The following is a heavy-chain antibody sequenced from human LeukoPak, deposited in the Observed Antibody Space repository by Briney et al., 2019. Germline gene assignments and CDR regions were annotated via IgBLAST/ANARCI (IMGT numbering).Heavy chain of an antibody. Sequence: PGGSLRLSCAASGFTFSSYSMNWVRQPPGKGLEWVSSSSSSGSYIYYADSVKGRFSISRDSAKNSLYLQMNSLRAEDTAVYYCARLKEGSGSYRYWGQGTLVTVSS. CDR2: SSSSGSYI. D-gene: IGHD3-10*01. CDR3: ARLKEGSGSYRY. J-gene: IGHJ4*02. V-gene: IGHV3-21*01. CDR1: GFTFSSYS.